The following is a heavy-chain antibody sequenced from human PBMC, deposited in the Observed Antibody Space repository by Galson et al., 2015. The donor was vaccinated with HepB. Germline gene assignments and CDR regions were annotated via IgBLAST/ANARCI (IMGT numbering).Heavy chain of an antibody. D-gene: IGHD5-12*01. V-gene: IGHV3-33*01. J-gene: IGHJ5*01. CDR3: ARYSAGYGLDS. CDR2: IWYDGSKE. CDR1: GFTFSKHG. Sequence: SLRLSCAASGFTFSKHGMHWVRQAPGKGLEWVAVIWYDGSKEYYTDPVKGRFTISRDNSKNILHLQMSSLRSEDTAVYYCARYSAGYGLDSWGEGTLVTVST.